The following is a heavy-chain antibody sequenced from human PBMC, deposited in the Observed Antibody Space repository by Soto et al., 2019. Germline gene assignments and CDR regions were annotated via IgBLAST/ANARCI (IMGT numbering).Heavy chain of an antibody. J-gene: IGHJ4*02. Sequence: PGGSLRLSCAAFGFDFNKYAMTWVRQAPGKGLQWVSSITSNGDSTYYADSVKGRFTTSRDNSKNTLYLQMNSLRADDTAVFYCAKDSPSYTNSPFYFDSWGQGTLVTVS. CDR1: GFDFNKYA. CDR2: ITSNGDST. CDR3: AKDSPSYTNSPFYFDS. V-gene: IGHV3-23*01. D-gene: IGHD2-2*02.